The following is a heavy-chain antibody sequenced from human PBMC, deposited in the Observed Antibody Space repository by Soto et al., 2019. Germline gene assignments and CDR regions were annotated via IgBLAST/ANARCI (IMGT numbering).Heavy chain of an antibody. CDR2: ISSSSSYI. CDR1: GFTFSSYS. D-gene: IGHD2-21*01. J-gene: IGHJ3*02. CDR3: ARAGDDPWAFDI. Sequence: GGSLRLSCAASGFTFSSYSMNWVRQAPGKGLEWVSSISSSSSYIYYADPVKGRFTISRDNAKNSLYLQMNSLRAEDTAVYYCARAGDDPWAFDIWGPGTMVTVSS. V-gene: IGHV3-21*03.